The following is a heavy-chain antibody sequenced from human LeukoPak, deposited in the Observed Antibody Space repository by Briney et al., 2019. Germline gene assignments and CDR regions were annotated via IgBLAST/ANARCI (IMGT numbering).Heavy chain of an antibody. D-gene: IGHD6-6*01. CDR1: GFTFSSYS. V-gene: IGHV3-21*01. CDR2: ISSSSSYI. Sequence: GGSLRLSCAASGFTFSSYSMNWVRQAPGKGLEWVSSISSSSSYIYYADSVKGRFTISRDNAKNSLYLQMNGLRAEDTAVYYCASYSSSSFYYYYGMDVWGQGTTVTVSS. CDR3: ASYSSSSFYYYYGMDV. J-gene: IGHJ6*02.